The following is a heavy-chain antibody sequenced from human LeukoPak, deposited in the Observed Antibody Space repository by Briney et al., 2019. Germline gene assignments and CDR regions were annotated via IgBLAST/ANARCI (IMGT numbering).Heavy chain of an antibody. J-gene: IGHJ6*03. CDR3: ARGRAVVPAAISYYYYMDV. V-gene: IGHV1-18*01. CDR2: ISAYNGNT. CDR1: GYTFTDYG. Sequence: GASVKVSCKTSGYTFTDYGITWVRQAPGQGLEWMGWISAYNGNTNYAQKLQGRVTMTTDTSTSTAYMELRSLRSDDTAVYYCARGRAVVPAAISYYYYMDVWGKGTTVTVSS. D-gene: IGHD2-2*01.